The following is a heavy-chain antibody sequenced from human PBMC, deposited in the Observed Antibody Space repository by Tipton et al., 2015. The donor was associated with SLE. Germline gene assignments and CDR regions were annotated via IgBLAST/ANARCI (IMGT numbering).Heavy chain of an antibody. Sequence: TLSLTCTVSGDSISGHYRSWIRQPPGKGLEWIGYIYDSGGTSYNPSLKSRVTISEDTSKQQFSLKLTSLTAADTAVYYCARHAGDFACFDSWGQGILVNVSS. CDR3: ARHAGDFACFDS. CDR1: GDSISGHY. V-gene: IGHV4-59*08. J-gene: IGHJ5*01. CDR2: IYDSGGT. D-gene: IGHD4-17*01.